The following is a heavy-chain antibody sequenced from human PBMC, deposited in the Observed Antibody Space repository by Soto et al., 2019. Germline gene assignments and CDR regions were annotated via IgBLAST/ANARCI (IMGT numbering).Heavy chain of an antibody. Sequence: SETLSLTRTVSGGSIGSYHWSWIRQPPGKGLEWIGYIHYSGITNYNPSLKSRVTISVDTSKNQFSLKLSSVTAADTAVYYCARHSGVSGTLSYYFDHWGQGTLVTVSS. D-gene: IGHD1-26*01. CDR1: GGSIGSYH. CDR3: ARHSGVSGTLSYYFDH. J-gene: IGHJ4*02. CDR2: IHYSGIT. V-gene: IGHV4-59*08.